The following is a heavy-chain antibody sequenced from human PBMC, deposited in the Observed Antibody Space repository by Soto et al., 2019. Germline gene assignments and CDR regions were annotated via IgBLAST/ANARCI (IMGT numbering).Heavy chain of an antibody. D-gene: IGHD4-4*01. V-gene: IGHV4-4*07. CDR1: GGSISSYY. CDR3: ASTSRRYYSDYYYGMDV. CDR2: IYTSGST. Sequence: NPSETLSLTCTVSGGSISSYYWSWIRQPAGKGLEWIGRIYTSGSTNYNPSLKSRVTMSVDTSKNQFSLKLSSVTAADTAVYYCASTSRRYYSDYYYGMDVWGQGTTVTVSS. J-gene: IGHJ6*02.